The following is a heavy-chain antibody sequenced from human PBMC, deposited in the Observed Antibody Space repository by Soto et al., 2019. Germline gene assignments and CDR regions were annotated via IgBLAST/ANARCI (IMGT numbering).Heavy chain of an antibody. CDR1: GASISSTEW. D-gene: IGHD6-13*01. CDR3: EVPEAGDFHY. J-gene: IGHJ4*02. V-gene: IGHV4-4*02. Sequence: SETLSLTFAVSGASISSTEWWSWVRQPPGKGLEWLGEIYHSGITYYNPSLKSRVTISVDKSKNQFSLKLTSVTAADTAVYYCEVPEAGDFHYWGQGALVTVSS. CDR2: IYHSGIT.